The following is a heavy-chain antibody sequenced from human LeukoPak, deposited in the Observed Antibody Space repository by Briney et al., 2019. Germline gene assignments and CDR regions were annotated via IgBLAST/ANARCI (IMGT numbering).Heavy chain of an antibody. Sequence: GGSLRLSCAASGFTFSCYAMRWVRQAPGKGLEWVSAISGSGGSTYYADSVKGRFTISRDNSKNTLYLQMNSLSAADTVVYYCSTRCWAAGTGPSAFDIWGQGTMVTVSS. CDR1: GFTFSCYA. V-gene: IGHV3-23*01. J-gene: IGHJ3*02. CDR2: ISGSGGST. D-gene: IGHD6-13*01. CDR3: STRCWAAGTGPSAFDI.